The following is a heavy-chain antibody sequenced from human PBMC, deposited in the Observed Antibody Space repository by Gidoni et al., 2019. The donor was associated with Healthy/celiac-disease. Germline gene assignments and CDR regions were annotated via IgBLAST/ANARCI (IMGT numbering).Heavy chain of an antibody. CDR1: GGTFSSYA. J-gene: IGHJ6*02. V-gene: IGHV1-69*01. CDR3: ARGSDDYGDSEGHYYYGMDV. CDR2: IIPIFGTA. Sequence: QVQLVQSGAEVKKPGSSVKVSCKASGGTFSSYAISWVRQAPGQGLEWMGGIIPIFGTANYAQKFQGRVTITADESTSTAYMELSSLRSEDTAVYYCARGSDDYGDSEGHYYYGMDVWGQGTTVTVSS. D-gene: IGHD4-17*01.